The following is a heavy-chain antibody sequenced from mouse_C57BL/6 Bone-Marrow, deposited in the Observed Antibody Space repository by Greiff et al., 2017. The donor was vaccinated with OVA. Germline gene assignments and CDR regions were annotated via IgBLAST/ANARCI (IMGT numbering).Heavy chain of an antibody. V-gene: IGHV1-15*01. CDR2: IDPETGGT. CDR3: TREGWDGAMDY. Sequence: VQLQQSGAELVRPGASVTLSCKASGYTFTDYEMHWVKQTPVHGLEWIGAIDPETGGTAYNQKFEGKAILTADKSSSTDYMELRSLTSEDSAVYYCTREGWDGAMDYWGQGTSVTVSS. J-gene: IGHJ4*01. D-gene: IGHD4-1*01. CDR1: GYTFTDYE.